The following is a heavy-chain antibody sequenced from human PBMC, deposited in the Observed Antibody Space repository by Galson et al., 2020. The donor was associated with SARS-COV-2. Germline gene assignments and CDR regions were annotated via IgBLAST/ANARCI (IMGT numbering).Heavy chain of an antibody. J-gene: IGHJ5*02. V-gene: IGHV4-34*01. CDR2: INHSGST. Sequence: PSETLSLTCAVYGGSFSGYYWSWIRQPPGKGLEWIGEINHSGSTNYNPSLKSRVTISVDTSKNQFSLKLSSVTAADTAVYYCARRRLLLWFGELSGWFDPWGQGTLVTVSS. CDR1: GGSFSGYY. CDR3: ARRRLLLWFGELSGWFDP. D-gene: IGHD3-10*01.